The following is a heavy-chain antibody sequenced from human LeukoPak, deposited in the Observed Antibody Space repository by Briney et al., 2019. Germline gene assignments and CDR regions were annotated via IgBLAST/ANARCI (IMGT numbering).Heavy chain of an antibody. CDR3: AKDRDSSSWLNWFDP. V-gene: IGHV3-30*18. CDR2: IPYDGSNK. CDR1: GFTFSSYG. D-gene: IGHD6-13*01. J-gene: IGHJ5*02. Sequence: GGSLRLSCAASGFTFSSYGIHWVRQAPGKGLAWVAVIPYDGSNKYYADSVKGRFTISRDNSKNTLYLQMNSLRAEDTAVYYCAKDRDSSSWLNWFDPWGQGTLVTVSS.